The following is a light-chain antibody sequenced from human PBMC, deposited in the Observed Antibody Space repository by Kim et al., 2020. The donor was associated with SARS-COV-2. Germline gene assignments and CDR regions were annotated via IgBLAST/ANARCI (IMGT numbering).Light chain of an antibody. V-gene: IGLV3-21*04. CDR1: NIGSKS. J-gene: IGLJ3*02. CDR3: QVWDSSSDHRV. CDR2: YDS. Sequence: SYELTQPPSLSVAPGKTARITCGGNNIGSKSVHWYQQKPGQAPVLVIYYDSDRLSGIPERFSGSNSGNTATLTISRVEAGDEADYYCQVWDSSSDHRVFG.